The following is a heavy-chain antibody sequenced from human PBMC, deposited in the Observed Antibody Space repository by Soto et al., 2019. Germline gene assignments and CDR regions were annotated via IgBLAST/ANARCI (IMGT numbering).Heavy chain of an antibody. CDR3: ARGENVWGWGWDDGMDV. V-gene: IGHV1-3*01. J-gene: IGHJ6*02. D-gene: IGHD3-16*01. CDR2: INAGNGNT. Sequence: ASVKVSCKASGYTFTSYVMHWVRQAPGQRLEWMGWINAGNGNTKYSQKFQGRVTITRDTSADTAYMELSSLRSEDTAVYYCARGENVWGWGWDDGMDVWGQGTTVTVSS. CDR1: GYTFTSYV.